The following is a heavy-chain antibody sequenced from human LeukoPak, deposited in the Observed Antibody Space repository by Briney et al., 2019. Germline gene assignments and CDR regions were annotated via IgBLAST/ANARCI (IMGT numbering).Heavy chain of an antibody. CDR1: GFTFSSYG. Sequence: PGGSLRLFCAASGFTFSSYGMHWVRQAPGKGLEWVAVISYDGSNKYYADSVKGRFTISRDNSKNTLYLQMNSLRAEDTAVYYCAKDRPLYYYDSSGYPDYWGQGTLVTVSS. CDR3: AKDRPLYYYDSSGYPDY. D-gene: IGHD3-22*01. J-gene: IGHJ4*02. V-gene: IGHV3-30*18. CDR2: ISYDGSNK.